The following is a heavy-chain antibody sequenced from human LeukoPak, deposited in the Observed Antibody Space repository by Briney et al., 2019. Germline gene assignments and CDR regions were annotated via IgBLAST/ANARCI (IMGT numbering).Heavy chain of an antibody. CDR3: ARDLAIAQPNDY. V-gene: IGHV1-2*02. CDR1: GYTFTGYY. D-gene: IGHD6-13*01. J-gene: IGHJ4*02. Sequence: ASVKVSCKASGYTFTGYYMHWVRQAPGQGLEWMGWINPNSGGTNYAQKFQGRVTMTRDTSISTAYMELSRLRSDDTAVYYCARDLAIAQPNDYWGQGTLVTVSS. CDR2: INPNSGGT.